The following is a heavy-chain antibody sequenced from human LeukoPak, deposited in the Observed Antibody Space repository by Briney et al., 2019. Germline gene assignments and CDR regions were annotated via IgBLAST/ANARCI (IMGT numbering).Heavy chain of an antibody. CDR3: ARPFYFDSIDI. CDR2: INPGNIT. CDR1: GFTFSSSF. Sequence: GGSLRLSCVASGFTFSSSFMDWVRQVPGKGLAWVSRINPGNITTYADSVKSRFTISRDNAKNPLYLQMNSLRAEDTAVYYCARPFYFDSIDIWGQGTLVTVSS. D-gene: IGHD3-22*01. J-gene: IGHJ4*02. V-gene: IGHV3-74*01.